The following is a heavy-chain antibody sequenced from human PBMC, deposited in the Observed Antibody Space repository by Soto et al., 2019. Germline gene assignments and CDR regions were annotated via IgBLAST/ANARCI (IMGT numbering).Heavy chain of an antibody. V-gene: IGHV3-30*04. D-gene: IGHD2-15*01. J-gene: IGHJ4*02. CDR1: GVTFCSHA. Sequence: GGSLRLCCAACGVTFCSHAMHWVRQAPGKELAWVAIISYDGSSLYYADSVKGRFTISRDNSKNALYLQMNSLRAEDTALYYCAKDRGRYCSGGTCYLFDYWGQGTLVTVSS. CDR2: ISYDGSSL. CDR3: AKDRGRYCSGGTCYLFDY.